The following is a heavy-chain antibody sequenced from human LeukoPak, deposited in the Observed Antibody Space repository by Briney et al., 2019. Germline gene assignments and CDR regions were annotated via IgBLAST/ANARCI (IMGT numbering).Heavy chain of an antibody. J-gene: IGHJ4*02. Sequence: PGGSLRPSCAASGFTFSSYGMHWVRQAPGKGLEWVSSISSSSSYIYYANSVKGRFTISRDNAKNSLYLQMNSLRAEDTAVYYCARDGLGTVVTPEVFDYWGQGTLVTVSS. D-gene: IGHD4-23*01. CDR3: ARDGLGTVVTPEVFDY. V-gene: IGHV3-21*01. CDR1: GFTFSSYG. CDR2: ISSSSSYI.